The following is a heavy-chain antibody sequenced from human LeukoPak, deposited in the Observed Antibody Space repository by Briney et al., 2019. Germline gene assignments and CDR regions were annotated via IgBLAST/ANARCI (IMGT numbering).Heavy chain of an antibody. CDR1: GGSISSYY. CDR2: IYYSGST. Sequence: SETLSLTCTVSGGSISSYYWSWIRQPPGKGLEWIGYIYYSGSTSYNPSLKSRVTISVDTSKNQFSLKLSSVTAADTAVYYCARGDILTGSNDYWGQGTLVTVSS. D-gene: IGHD3-9*01. V-gene: IGHV4-59*08. J-gene: IGHJ4*02. CDR3: ARGDILTGSNDY.